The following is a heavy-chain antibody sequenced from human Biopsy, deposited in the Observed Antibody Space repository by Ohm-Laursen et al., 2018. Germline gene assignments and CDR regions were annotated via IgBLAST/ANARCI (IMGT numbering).Heavy chain of an antibody. J-gene: IGHJ4*02. CDR1: GFTFDDHG. D-gene: IGHD3-3*01. Sequence: SLRLSCSASGFTFDDHGMHWVRQAPGKGLVWVSGISWDGGSEGYADSVKGRFTISRDNAKNTLFLQMNSLTTEDTALYYCVRGYSSSWSGYLDHWGQGTLVTVSS. V-gene: IGHV3-9*01. CDR3: VRGYSSSWSGYLDH. CDR2: ISWDGGSE.